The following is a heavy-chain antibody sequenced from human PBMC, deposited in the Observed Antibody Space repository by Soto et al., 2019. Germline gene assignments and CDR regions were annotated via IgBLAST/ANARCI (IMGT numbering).Heavy chain of an antibody. D-gene: IGHD6-25*01. CDR3: ARDLDISGWGWLDP. CDR2: INPNSGGT. Sequence: QVRLVQSGAEVKRPGASVKVSCKTSGYTFTDYYVHWVRQAPGQGLEWMGWINPNSGGTNYAQKFQGRVTLTRDTSINTAYMEMSRLRSDDTAVYFCARDLDISGWGWLDPWGQGTLVTVSS. J-gene: IGHJ5*02. V-gene: IGHV1-2*02. CDR1: GYTFTDYY.